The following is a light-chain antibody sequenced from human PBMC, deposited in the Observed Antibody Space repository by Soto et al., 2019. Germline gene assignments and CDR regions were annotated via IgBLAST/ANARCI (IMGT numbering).Light chain of an antibody. CDR3: LHYNNYSA. V-gene: IGKV1-5*01. J-gene: IGKJ1*01. CDR2: DAS. CDR1: QNINNW. Sequence: DIQMTQSPSTLSASVGDRVTITCQASQNINNWLAWYQQRPGKAPKLLIYDASSLESGVPSRFSGSGSGTEFTLTISSLQPDDFATYYCLHYNNYSAFGQGTKVDIK.